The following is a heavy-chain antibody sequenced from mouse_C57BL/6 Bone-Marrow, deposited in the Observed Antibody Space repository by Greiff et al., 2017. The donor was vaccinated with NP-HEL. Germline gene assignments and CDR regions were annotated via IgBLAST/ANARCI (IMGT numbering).Heavy chain of an antibody. CDR2: ILSGVST. V-gene: IGHV2-4*01. Sequence: VTVVESGPGLVQPSQSLSITCTVSCFSLTRSGVHWVRQPPGKGLELLGVILSGVSTAYNASFISRLSISKDNSKSQVFFKMNSLQADDTAIYYCAKNLVTSDAMDYWGQGTSVTVSS. J-gene: IGHJ4*01. D-gene: IGHD2-1*01. CDR3: AKNLVTSDAMDY. CDR1: CFSLTRSG.